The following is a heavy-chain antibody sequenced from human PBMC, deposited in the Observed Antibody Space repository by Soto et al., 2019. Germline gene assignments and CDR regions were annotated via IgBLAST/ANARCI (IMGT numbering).Heavy chain of an antibody. CDR3: ARARGIAVAGTRNWFEP. V-gene: IGHV1-3*01. CDR1: GYTFTSYA. Sequence: ASVKISCKVSGYTFTSYAMHWVRQAPGQRLEWMGGINAGNGNTKYSQKFQGRVTITRDTSASTAHMELSSLRAEDTAVYYCARARGIAVAGTRNWFEPWGQGTLVTVSS. D-gene: IGHD6-19*01. J-gene: IGHJ5*02. CDR2: INAGNGNT.